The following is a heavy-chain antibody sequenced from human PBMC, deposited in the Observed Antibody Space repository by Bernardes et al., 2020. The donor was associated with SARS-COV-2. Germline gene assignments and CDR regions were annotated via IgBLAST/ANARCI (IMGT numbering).Heavy chain of an antibody. J-gene: IGHJ4*02. CDR2: ISGSGGST. CDR1: GFTFSGYW. CDR3: AVIVVSGDWYFDY. Sequence: GGSLRLSCAASGFTFSGYWMHWVRQAPGKGLEWVSAISGSGGSTYYADSVKARFTVSRDNSKNTLYLQMNSLRAEDTAVYYCAVIVVSGDWYFDYWGPGSLVTVSS. D-gene: IGHD6-19*01. V-gene: IGHV3-23*01.